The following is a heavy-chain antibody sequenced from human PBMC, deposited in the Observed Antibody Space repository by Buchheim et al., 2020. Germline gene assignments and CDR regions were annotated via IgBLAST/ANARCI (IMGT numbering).Heavy chain of an antibody. V-gene: IGHV1-8*01. J-gene: IGHJ5*02. D-gene: IGHD2-2*01. CDR2: MNPNNGNT. CDR1: GYTFTSYD. Sequence: QVQLVQSGAEVKKPGASVKVSCKASGYTFTSYDINWVRQATGQGLEWMGWMNPNNGNTGYAQKFRGRVTMTRNTSISTAYMELSSLRSEDTAVYYCARCRRYCSSTSCYVRNWFDPWGQGTL. CDR3: ARCRRYCSSTSCYVRNWFDP.